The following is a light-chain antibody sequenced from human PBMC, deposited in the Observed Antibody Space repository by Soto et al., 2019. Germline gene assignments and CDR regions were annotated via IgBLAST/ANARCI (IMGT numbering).Light chain of an antibody. Sequence: DIQMTQSPSSLSASVGDRVTITCRASQGIRNDLGWYQQKPGKAPKLLIFDASTLESGVPSKFSGSGSDTEFTFTISSLQPDDSATYYCQQYNTYGLTFGGGTKVDIK. CDR3: QQYNTYGLT. V-gene: IGKV1-17*01. CDR2: DAS. J-gene: IGKJ4*02. CDR1: QGIRND.